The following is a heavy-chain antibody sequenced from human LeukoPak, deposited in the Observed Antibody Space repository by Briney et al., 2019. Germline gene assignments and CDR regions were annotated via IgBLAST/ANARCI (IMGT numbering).Heavy chain of an antibody. CDR3: ARVLAWQQLGLDY. D-gene: IGHD6-13*01. V-gene: IGHV3-74*01. Sequence: GGSLRLSCAASGFTFSSYWMHWVRQAPGKGLVWVSRINSDGSSTSYADSVKGRFTISRDNAKNTLYLQMNSLRAQDTAVYYCARVLAWQQLGLDYWGQGTLVTVSS. CDR1: GFTFSSYW. J-gene: IGHJ4*02. CDR2: INSDGSST.